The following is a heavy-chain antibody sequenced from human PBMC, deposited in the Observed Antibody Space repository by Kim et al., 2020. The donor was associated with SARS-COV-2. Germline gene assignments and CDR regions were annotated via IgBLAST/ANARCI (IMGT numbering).Heavy chain of an antibody. CDR2: FDPEDGET. D-gene: IGHD3-22*01. V-gene: IGHV1-24*01. Sequence: ASVKVSCKVSGYTLTELSMHWVRQAPGKGLEWMGGFDPEDGETIYAQKFQGRVTMTEDTSTDTAYMELSSLRSEDTAVYYCATDYHYYDSSARDYWGQGTLVTVSS. J-gene: IGHJ4*02. CDR1: GYTLTELS. CDR3: ATDYHYYDSSARDY.